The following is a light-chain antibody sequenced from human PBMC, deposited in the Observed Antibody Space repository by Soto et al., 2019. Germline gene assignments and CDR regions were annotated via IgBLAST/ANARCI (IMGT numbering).Light chain of an antibody. Sequence: DIQMTQSPSSLSASVEDRVIITCRASQSISNHLNWYQQKPGKAPKLLIFAASSLQSGVPSRFSGSRSGPDFTLTISSLQPEDFATYYCQHYKMYSPWTFGQGTKVDIK. CDR2: AAS. CDR3: QHYKMYSPWT. V-gene: IGKV1-39*01. CDR1: QSISNH. J-gene: IGKJ1*01.